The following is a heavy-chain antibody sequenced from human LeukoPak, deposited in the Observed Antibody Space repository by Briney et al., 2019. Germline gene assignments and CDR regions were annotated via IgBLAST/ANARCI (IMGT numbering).Heavy chain of an antibody. CDR1: GFTFSNYD. J-gene: IGHJ5*02. CDR3: AKDLSRAVAADWFEH. D-gene: IGHD6-19*01. V-gene: IGHV3-23*01. Sequence: PGGSHRAYCAASGFTFSNYDVSWVRQAPGKGLEWVSSISDSGGSTYYADSVKGRCTISRDNSKNTLYLQMTNLRAADTAVYYCAKDLSRAVAADWFEHRDQGSLVTVSS. CDR2: ISDSGGST.